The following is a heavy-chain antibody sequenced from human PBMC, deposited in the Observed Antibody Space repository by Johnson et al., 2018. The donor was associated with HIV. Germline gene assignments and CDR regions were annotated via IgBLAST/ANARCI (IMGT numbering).Heavy chain of an antibody. V-gene: IGHV3-20*04. CDR2: ISWNSGSI. D-gene: IGHD6-6*01. J-gene: IGHJ3*02. CDR3: AKEDGAARAFDI. CDR1: GFTFDDYG. Sequence: VQLVESGGGVVRPGGSLRLSCAASGFTFDDYGMSWVRQAPGKGLEWVSGISWNSGSIGYADSVKGRFTISRDNAKNSLYLQMNSLRAEDTALYYCAKEDGAARAFDIWGQGTMVTVSS.